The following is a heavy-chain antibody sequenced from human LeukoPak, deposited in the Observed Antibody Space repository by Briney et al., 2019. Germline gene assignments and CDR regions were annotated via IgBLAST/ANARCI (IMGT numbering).Heavy chain of an antibody. D-gene: IGHD6-19*01. Sequence: SETLSLTCTVSGGSISSGSYYWSWIRQPAGKGLEWIGRIYTSGSTNYNPSLKSRVTISVDTSKNQFSLKLSSVTAADTAVYYCARAVQGIAVQSLDYWGQGTLVTVSS. J-gene: IGHJ4*02. CDR3: ARAVQGIAVQSLDY. CDR2: IYTSGST. CDR1: GGSISSGSYY. V-gene: IGHV4-61*02.